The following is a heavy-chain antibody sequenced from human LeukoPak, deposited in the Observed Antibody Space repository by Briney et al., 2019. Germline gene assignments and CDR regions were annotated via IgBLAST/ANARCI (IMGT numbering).Heavy chain of an antibody. CDR2: IGEDGSEK. J-gene: IGHJ5*02. V-gene: IGHV3-7*04. Sequence: GGSLRLSCATSGFTLSNYWMTWVRQAPGKRLEWVANIGEDGSEKYYVESVKGRFTISRDNAKNSVDLQMNSLRGEDTAVYYCARGGQRWLDPWGQGTPVTVAS. D-gene: IGHD2-2*01. CDR1: GFTLSNYW. CDR3: ARGGQRWLDP.